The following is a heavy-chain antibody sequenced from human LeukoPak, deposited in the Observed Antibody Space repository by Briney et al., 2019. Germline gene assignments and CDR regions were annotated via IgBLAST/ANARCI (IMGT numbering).Heavy chain of an antibody. J-gene: IGHJ3*02. V-gene: IGHV3-53*01. CDR1: GFTVSDNY. CDR2: ISGGGST. D-gene: IGHD3-22*01. CDR3: ARGGDTIGSIRSPFDI. Sequence: SGGSLRLSCAASGFTVSDNYTSWVRQAPGKGLEWVSAISGGGSTYYADSVKGRFIISRDNSKNTVYLQLNSLRAEDTAVYYCARGGDTIGSIRSPFDIWGQGTMVTVPS.